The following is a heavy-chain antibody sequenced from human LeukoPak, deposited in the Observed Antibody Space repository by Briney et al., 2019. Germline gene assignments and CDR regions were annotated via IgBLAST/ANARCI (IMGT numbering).Heavy chain of an antibody. Sequence: PGGSLRLSCAAFGFTFSSYGMHWVRQAPGKGLEWVAVISYDGSNKYYADSVKGRFTISRDNSKNTLYLQMNSLRAEDTAVYYCAKDSFRSGVFDYWGQGTLVTVSS. CDR2: ISYDGSNK. J-gene: IGHJ4*02. CDR3: AKDSFRSGVFDY. D-gene: IGHD2-21*01. CDR1: GFTFSSYG. V-gene: IGHV3-30*18.